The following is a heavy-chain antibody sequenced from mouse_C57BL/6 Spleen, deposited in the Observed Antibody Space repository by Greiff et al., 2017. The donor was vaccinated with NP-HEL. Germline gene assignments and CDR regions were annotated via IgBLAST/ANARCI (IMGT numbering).Heavy chain of an antibody. CDR2: IYPGDGDT. Sequence: VQLQESGAELVKPGASVKISCKASGYAFSSYWMNWVKQRPGKGLEWIGQIYPGDGDTNYNGKFKGKATLTADKSSSTAYMQLSSLTSEDSAVYFCARERETGDGYYFDYWGQGTTLTVSS. J-gene: IGHJ2*01. V-gene: IGHV1-80*01. CDR3: ARERETGDGYYFDY. D-gene: IGHD4-1*01. CDR1: GYAFSSYW.